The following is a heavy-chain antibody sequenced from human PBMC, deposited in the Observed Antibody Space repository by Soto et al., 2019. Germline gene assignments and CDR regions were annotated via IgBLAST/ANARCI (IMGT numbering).Heavy chain of an antibody. CDR2: IYPGDSDT. D-gene: IGHD2-15*01. CDR3: AGPRYPGRDYYGMDV. Sequence: PGESLKISCKGSGYSFTSYWIGWVRQMPGKGLECMGIIYPGDSDTRYSPSFQGQVTISADKSISTAYLQWSSLKASDTAMYYCAGPRYPGRDYYGMDVWGQGTTVTVSS. V-gene: IGHV5-51*01. CDR1: GYSFTSYW. J-gene: IGHJ6*02.